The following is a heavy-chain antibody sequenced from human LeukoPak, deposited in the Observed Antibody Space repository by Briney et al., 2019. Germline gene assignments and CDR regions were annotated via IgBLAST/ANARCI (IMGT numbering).Heavy chain of an antibody. CDR2: ISSSSSLI. V-gene: IGHV3-48*04. J-gene: IGHJ4*02. CDR1: GFTFSLFD. CDR3: VAAGDRGNY. D-gene: IGHD6-13*01. Sequence: PGGSLRPSCAASGFTFSLFDMNWVRQAPGQGLEWVSYISSSSSLIYYADSVRGRFTVSRDNAGSSLSLQMNSLRAEDTALYYCVAAGDRGNYWGQGTLVTVSS.